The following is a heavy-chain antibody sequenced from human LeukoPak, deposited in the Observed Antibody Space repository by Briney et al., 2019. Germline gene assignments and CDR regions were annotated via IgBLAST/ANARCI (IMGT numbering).Heavy chain of an antibody. V-gene: IGHV3-66*02. CDR3: ARDLREGYCSGGSCYFNGFDP. D-gene: IGHD2-15*01. J-gene: IGHJ5*02. Sequence: GGSLRLSCAASGFTVSSNYMSWVRQAPGKGLEWVSIIYSGGSTYYADSVKGRFTISRDNSKNTLYLQMNSLRAEDTAVYYCARDLREGYCSGGSCYFNGFDPWGQGTLVTVSS. CDR2: IYSGGST. CDR1: GFTVSSNY.